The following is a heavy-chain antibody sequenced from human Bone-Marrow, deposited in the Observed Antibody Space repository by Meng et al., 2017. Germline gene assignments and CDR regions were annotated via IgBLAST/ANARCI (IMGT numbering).Heavy chain of an antibody. V-gene: IGHV4-4*07. J-gene: IGHJ5*02. CDR3: ARAGGVAVAGIFLGFDP. CDR1: GGSISSYY. Sequence: QGQRQALGQGRVKPCETLSLPCTVSGGSISSYYWSWIRQPAGKGLEWIGRIYTSGSTNYNPSLKRRVTMSVDTSKNQFSLKLSSVTAADTAVYYCARAGGVAVAGIFLGFDPWGQGTLVTVSS. CDR2: IYTSGST. D-gene: IGHD6-19*01.